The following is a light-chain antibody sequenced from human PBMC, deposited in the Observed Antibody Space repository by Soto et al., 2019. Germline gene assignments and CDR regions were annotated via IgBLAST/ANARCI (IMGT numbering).Light chain of an antibody. CDR3: CSYAGNSGV. Sequence: QSALTQPASVSGSPGQSIIISCTGTSSDVGSYNFVSWYQQHPGKAPKLMIYEVSKRPSGVSNRFSGSKSGNTASLTISGLPPEDEADYYCCSYAGNSGVFGGGTKLTVL. V-gene: IGLV2-23*02. CDR1: SSDVGSYNF. CDR2: EVS. J-gene: IGLJ3*02.